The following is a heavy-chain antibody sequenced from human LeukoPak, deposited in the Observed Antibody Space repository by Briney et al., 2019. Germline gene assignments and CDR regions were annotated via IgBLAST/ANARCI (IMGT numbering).Heavy chain of an antibody. D-gene: IGHD3-3*01. Sequence: GASVKVSCNASGYTLTELSMHWVRQAPGKGLEWMGGFNPEDGETIYAQKFQGRVTMTEDTSTDTAYMELSSLRSEDTAVYYCATATNFWSGYYRATDYWGQGTLVTVSP. CDR2: FNPEDGET. J-gene: IGHJ4*02. CDR3: ATATNFWSGYYRATDY. CDR1: GYTLTELS. V-gene: IGHV1-24*01.